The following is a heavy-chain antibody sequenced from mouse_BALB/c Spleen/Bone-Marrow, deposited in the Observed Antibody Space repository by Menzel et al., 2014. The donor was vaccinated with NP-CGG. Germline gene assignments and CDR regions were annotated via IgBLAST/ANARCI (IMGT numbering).Heavy chain of an antibody. CDR2: IYPGDGST. CDR3: ARGELPYYFDY. Sequence: QVHLQQPGPELVKPGASVRMSCKASGYTFTSYYIHWVKQRPGQGLEWIGWIYPGDGSTKYNEKFKGKTTLTADKSSSTAYMLLSSLTSEDSAIYFCARGELPYYFDYWGQGTTLTVSS. J-gene: IGHJ2*01. CDR1: GYTFTSYY. V-gene: IGHV1S56*01.